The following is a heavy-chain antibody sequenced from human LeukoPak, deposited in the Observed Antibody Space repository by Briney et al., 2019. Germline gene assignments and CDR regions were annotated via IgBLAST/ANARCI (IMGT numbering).Heavy chain of an antibody. CDR1: GGSFSGYY. Sequence: PETQSLTCAVYGGSFSGYYWSWIRQPPGKGLEWIGEINHSGSTNYNPSLKSRVTISVDTSKNQFSLKLSSVTAADTAVYYCARGELGIDYWGQGTLVTVSS. V-gene: IGHV4-34*01. CDR2: INHSGST. CDR3: ARGELGIDY. J-gene: IGHJ4*02. D-gene: IGHD7-27*01.